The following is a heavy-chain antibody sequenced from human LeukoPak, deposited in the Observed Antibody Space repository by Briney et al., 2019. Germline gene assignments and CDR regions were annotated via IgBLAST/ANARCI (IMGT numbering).Heavy chain of an antibody. Sequence: GGSLRLSCAASGFTFRDAGMSWVRQAPGKGLEWVANIKQDGSEKYYVDSVKGRFTISRDNAKNSLYLQMNSLRAEDTAVYYCARGPGAYYYDSSGYVDYWGQGTLVTVSS. CDR3: ARGPGAYYYDSSGYVDY. J-gene: IGHJ4*02. CDR2: IKQDGSEK. D-gene: IGHD3-22*01. V-gene: IGHV3-7*01. CDR1: GFTFRDAG.